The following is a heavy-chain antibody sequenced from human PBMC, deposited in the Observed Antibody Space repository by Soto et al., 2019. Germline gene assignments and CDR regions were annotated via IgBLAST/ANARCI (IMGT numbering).Heavy chain of an antibody. Sequence: SETLSLTCTVSGGSFKSGSYSWSWIRQPPGKGLEWIGYVYHTGRTSYNPSLKSRVSISMDTSKNQFSLKLTFVTAADTAVYYCARGALTTYFDYWGQGTLVTVSS. J-gene: IGHJ4*02. V-gene: IGHV4-61*01. CDR2: VYHTGRT. CDR3: ARGALTTYFDY. CDR1: GGSFKSGSYS.